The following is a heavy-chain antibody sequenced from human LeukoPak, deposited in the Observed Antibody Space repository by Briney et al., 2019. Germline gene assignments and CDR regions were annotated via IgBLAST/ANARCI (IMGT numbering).Heavy chain of an antibody. J-gene: IGHJ4*02. CDR1: RGSLSGSIRSYY. Sequence: SETLSLACTVSRGSLSGSIRSYYWSWLRQPPGKGLEWIGYISSSGSVNDNPSLRSRVTISVDTSKNQFFLNLSSVRAADTAVYYCARIPLGYSGAYYFDYWGQGTLVTVSP. CDR2: ISSSGSV. CDR3: ARIPLGYSGAYYFDY. D-gene: IGHD5-12*01. V-gene: IGHV4-4*09.